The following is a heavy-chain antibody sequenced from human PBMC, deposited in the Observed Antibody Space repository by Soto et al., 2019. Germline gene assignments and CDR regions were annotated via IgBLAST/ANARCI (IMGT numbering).Heavy chain of an antibody. Sequence: QVQLQESGPGLVKPSQTLSLTCTVSGGSISSGGYYWSWIRQHPGKGLEWIGYIYYSGSTYYNPSLQCRVTIPVDTSKNQFSLKLSSVTAADTAVYYCARHNYDSSGTAVDVWGQGTTVTVSS. V-gene: IGHV4-31*03. CDR2: IYYSGST. CDR3: ARHNYDSSGTAVDV. J-gene: IGHJ6*02. CDR1: GGSISSGGYY. D-gene: IGHD3-22*01.